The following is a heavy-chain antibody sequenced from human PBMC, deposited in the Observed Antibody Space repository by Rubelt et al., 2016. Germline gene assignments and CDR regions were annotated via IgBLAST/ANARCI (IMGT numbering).Heavy chain of an antibody. D-gene: IGHD3-22*01. CDR1: GGSFSGYY. J-gene: IGHJ4*02. CDR2: VNDGGNV. CDR3: VRVKPTVVIYAAEENYFDF. V-gene: IGHV4-34*01. Sequence: QVQLQQWGAGLLKPSETLSLTCAVYGGSFSGYYWSWIRQPPGRGLEWIGEVNDGGNVNYNPSLKSRLAISLDTSQKQFSLKLTSVTAADTAVYYCVRVKPTVVIYAAEENYFDFWGQGTLVTVSS.